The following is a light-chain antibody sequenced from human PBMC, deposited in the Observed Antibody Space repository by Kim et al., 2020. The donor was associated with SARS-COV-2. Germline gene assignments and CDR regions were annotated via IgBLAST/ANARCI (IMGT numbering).Light chain of an antibody. Sequence: SSELTQDPAVSVALGHTVRLTCQGDSLRNYYATWYQQRPGQAPTLVLYGKYDRPSGIPDRFSGSASGNTASLTITGAQAEDEGDYYCSSRDSTGDHVVFGGGTQLTVL. CDR1: SLRNYY. V-gene: IGLV3-19*01. CDR2: GKY. CDR3: SSRDSTGDHVV. J-gene: IGLJ3*02.